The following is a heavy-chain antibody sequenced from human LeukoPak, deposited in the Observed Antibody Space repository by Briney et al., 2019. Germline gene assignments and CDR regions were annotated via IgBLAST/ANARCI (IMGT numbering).Heavy chain of an antibody. CDR2: INSDGSST. J-gene: IGHJ3*02. CDR3: ARDSHKFDSSGYYPDAFDI. Sequence: PGGSLRLSCAASGFTFSSYWMHWVRHAPGKGLVWVSRINSDGSSTSYADSVKGRFTISRDNAKKSLYLQMHSLRAEDTAVYYCARDSHKFDSSGYYPDAFDIWGQGTMVTVSS. V-gene: IGHV3-74*01. CDR1: GFTFSSYW. D-gene: IGHD3-22*01.